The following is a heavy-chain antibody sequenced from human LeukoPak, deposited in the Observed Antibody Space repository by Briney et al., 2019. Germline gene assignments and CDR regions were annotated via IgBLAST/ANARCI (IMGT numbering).Heavy chain of an antibody. J-gene: IGHJ4*02. Sequence: GASVKVSCKASGYTFTSYGISWVRQAPGQGLEWMGWISAYNGNTNYAQKLQGRVTMTRDTSTSTVYMELSSLRSEDTAVYYCARAEDYYDFWSGFFDYWGQGTLVTVSS. D-gene: IGHD3-3*01. CDR1: GYTFTSYG. CDR3: ARAEDYYDFWSGFFDY. CDR2: ISAYNGNT. V-gene: IGHV1-18*01.